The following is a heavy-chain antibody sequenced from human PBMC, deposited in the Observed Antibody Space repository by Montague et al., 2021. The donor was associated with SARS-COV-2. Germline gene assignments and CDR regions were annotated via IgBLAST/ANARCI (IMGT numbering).Heavy chain of an antibody. CDR2: IYSGGST. CDR1: GFTVSSNY. J-gene: IGHJ6*02. V-gene: IGHV3-66*01. Sequence: SLRLSCAASGFTVSSNYTSWVRQAPGKGLEWVSDIYSGGSTYYADSVKGRFTISRDNSKNTVYLQMNSLRAEDTAVYYCARDTPKQLNYYYGMDVWGQGTLVTVSS. CDR3: ARDTPKQLNYYYGMDV. D-gene: IGHD6-13*01.